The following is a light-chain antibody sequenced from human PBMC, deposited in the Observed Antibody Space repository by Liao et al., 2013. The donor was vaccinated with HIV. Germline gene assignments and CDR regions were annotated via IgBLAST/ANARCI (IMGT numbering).Light chain of an antibody. J-gene: IGLJ2*01. Sequence: SYELTQPPSVSVAPGKTARITCGGNNIGSKSVHWYQQKPGQAPVLVIYYDSDRPSGIPERFSGSNSGNTATLTISRVEAGDEADYYCQVWDSSSDPSGVGGGPSSTV. CDR1: NIGSKS. CDR2: YDS. V-gene: IGLV3-21*01. CDR3: QVWDSSSDPSG.